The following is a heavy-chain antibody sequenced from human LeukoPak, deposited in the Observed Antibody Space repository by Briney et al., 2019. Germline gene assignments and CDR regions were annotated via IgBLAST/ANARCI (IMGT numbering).Heavy chain of an antibody. CDR2: INHSGST. CDR1: GGSFSGYY. Sequence: SETLSLTCAVYGGSFSGYYWSWIRQPPGKGLEWIGEINHSGSTNYNPSLKGRVTISVDTSKNQFSLKLSSVTAADTAVYYCARGMLRYSSSWYDNWFDPWGQGTLVTVSS. V-gene: IGHV4-34*01. D-gene: IGHD6-13*01. J-gene: IGHJ5*02. CDR3: ARGMLRYSSSWYDNWFDP.